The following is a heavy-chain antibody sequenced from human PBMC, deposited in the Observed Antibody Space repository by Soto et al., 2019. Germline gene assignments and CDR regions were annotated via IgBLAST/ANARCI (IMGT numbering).Heavy chain of an antibody. CDR1: GGTFSSYA. CDR3: ARARSAYYYDSSGTRVGNYYYYYGMDV. Sequence: SVKVSCKASGGTFSSYAISWVRQAPGQGLEWMGGIIPIFGTANYAQKFQGRVTITADKSTSTAYMELSSLRSEDTAVYYCARARSAYYYDSSGTRVGNYYYYYGMDVWGQGTTVTVS. J-gene: IGHJ6*02. CDR2: IIPIFGTA. V-gene: IGHV1-69*06. D-gene: IGHD3-22*01.